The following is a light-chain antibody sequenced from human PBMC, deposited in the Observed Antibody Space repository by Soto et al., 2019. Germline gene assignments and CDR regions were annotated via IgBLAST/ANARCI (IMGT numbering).Light chain of an antibody. CDR2: GAS. V-gene: IGKV3-20*01. J-gene: IGKJ1*01. CDR3: QQYGSSLSWT. CDR1: QSLASNF. Sequence: EIVLTQSPGTLSLSPGERATLSCRASQSLASNFLAWYQQKPGQPPRLLIYGASSRATGIPGRFSGSGSGTDFTLTISRLEPEDFAVYSCQQYGSSLSWTFGQGTKVEIK.